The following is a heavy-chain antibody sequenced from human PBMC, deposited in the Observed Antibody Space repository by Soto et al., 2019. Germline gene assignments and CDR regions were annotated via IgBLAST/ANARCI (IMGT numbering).Heavy chain of an antibody. Sequence: GGSLRLSCAASGFTFSGSAMHWVRQASGKGLEWVGRIRSKANSYATAYAASVKGRFTISRDDSKNTAYLQMNSLKTEDTAVYYCTRRQAADKIKPFHPWGQGTLVTVSS. J-gene: IGHJ5*02. D-gene: IGHD2-15*01. CDR3: TRRQAADKIKPFHP. CDR1: GFTFSGSA. CDR2: IRSKANSYAT. V-gene: IGHV3-73*01.